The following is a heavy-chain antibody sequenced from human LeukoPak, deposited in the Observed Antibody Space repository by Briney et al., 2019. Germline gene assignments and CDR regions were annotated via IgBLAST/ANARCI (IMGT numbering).Heavy chain of an antibody. D-gene: IGHD6-13*01. CDR3: ARMEQLVLGHFDY. CDR1: GFTFSSYW. Sequence: PGGSLRLSCAASGFTFSSYWMSWVRQAPGKGLEGVANINQDGSEKYYVASVKGRFTISRDNAKNSLYLQMNSLRAEDTAVYYCARMEQLVLGHFDYWGQGTLVTVSS. J-gene: IGHJ4*02. V-gene: IGHV3-7*01. CDR2: INQDGSEK.